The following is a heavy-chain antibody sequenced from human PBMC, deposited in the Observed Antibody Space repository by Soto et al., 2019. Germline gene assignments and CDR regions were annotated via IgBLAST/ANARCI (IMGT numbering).Heavy chain of an antibody. CDR2: ISYSGST. J-gene: IGHJ3*02. Sequence: PSETLSLTCTVSGGSISSGGYYWSWIRQHPGTGLEWIGHISYSGSTYYNTSLKSRVTISVDTSRNQFSLKLSSVTAADTAVYYCARQTDDSYTFNAFDIWGQGTMVTVS. V-gene: IGHV4-31*03. CDR3: ARQTDDSYTFNAFDI. D-gene: IGHD3-16*01. CDR1: GGSISSGGYY.